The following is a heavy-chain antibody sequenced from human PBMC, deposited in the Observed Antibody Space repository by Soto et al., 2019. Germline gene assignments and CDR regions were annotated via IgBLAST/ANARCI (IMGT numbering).Heavy chain of an antibody. J-gene: IGHJ5*02. V-gene: IGHV4-30-4*01. Sequence: SETLSLTCTVSGGSISSGDYYWSWIRQPPGKGLEWIGYIYYSGSTYYNPSLKSRVTISVDTSKNQFSLKLSSVTAADTAVYYCAREEGYYGSAPWGQGTLVTVS. CDR2: IYYSGST. CDR3: AREEGYYGSAP. D-gene: IGHD3-10*01. CDR1: GGSISSGDYY.